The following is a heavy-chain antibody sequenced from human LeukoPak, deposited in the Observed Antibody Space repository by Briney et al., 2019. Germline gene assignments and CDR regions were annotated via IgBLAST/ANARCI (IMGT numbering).Heavy chain of an antibody. CDR3: AGQGYSSSWYRNQGPEYFQH. J-gene: IGHJ1*01. CDR1: GGSISSGGYS. D-gene: IGHD6-13*01. CDR2: IYHSGST. V-gene: IGHV4-30-2*01. Sequence: SQTLSLTCAVSGGSISSGGYSWSWIRQPPGKGLEWIGYIYHSGSTYYNPSLKSRVTISVDRSKNQFSLKLSSVTAADTAVYYRAGQGYSSSWYRNQGPEYFQHWGQGTLVTVSS.